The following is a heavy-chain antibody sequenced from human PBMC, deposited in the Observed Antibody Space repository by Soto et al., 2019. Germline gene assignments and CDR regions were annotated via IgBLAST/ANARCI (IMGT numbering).Heavy chain of an antibody. CDR2: IIPIFGTA. J-gene: IGHJ3*02. CDR3: ARNRTSKLCVGELLAFDI. Sequence: QVQLVQSGAEVKKPGSSVKVSCTGSGGTFNNSAISWVRQAPGQGLEWMGGIIPIFGTANYAEKCQGRVTNTADEFTSTAYMELSSLRSDDTAVYYCARNRTSKLCVGELLAFDIWGQGTMVTVSS. CDR1: GGTFNNSA. D-gene: IGHD3-10*01. V-gene: IGHV1-69*01.